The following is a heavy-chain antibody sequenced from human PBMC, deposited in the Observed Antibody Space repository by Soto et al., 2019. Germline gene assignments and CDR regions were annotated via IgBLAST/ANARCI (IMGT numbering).Heavy chain of an antibody. V-gene: IGHV1-69*12. D-gene: IGHD5-12*01. CDR2: IIPIFGTA. Sequence: QVQLVQSGAEVKKPGSSVKVSCKASGGTFSSYAISWVRQAPGQGLEWMGGIIPIFGTANYAQKFQGRVTMTADESTSTAYMELSSLRSEDTAVYYCARSPLIVATSTYYGMDVWGQGTTVTVSS. CDR1: GGTFSSYA. J-gene: IGHJ6*02. CDR3: ARSPLIVATSTYYGMDV.